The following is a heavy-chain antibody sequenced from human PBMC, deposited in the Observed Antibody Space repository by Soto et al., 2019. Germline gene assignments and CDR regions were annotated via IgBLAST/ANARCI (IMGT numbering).Heavy chain of an antibody. J-gene: IGHJ6*02. CDR2: ISAYNGNT. CDR1: GFTFTCYG. D-gene: IGHD3-22*01. V-gene: IGHV1-18*01. CDR3: ARGGNYDSSGARNYHYYGMDV. Sequence: VASVKVSCKASGFTFTCYGISWARQSPGQGLAWMGWISAYNGNTNYAQKLQGRVTMTTDTSTRTAYMDIRGLRSDDTAIYYCARGGNYDSSGARNYHYYGMDVWGQGTTVTVSS.